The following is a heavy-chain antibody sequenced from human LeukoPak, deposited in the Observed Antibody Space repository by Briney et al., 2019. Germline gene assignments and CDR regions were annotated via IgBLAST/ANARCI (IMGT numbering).Heavy chain of an antibody. Sequence: PGGSLRLSCAASGFTFSSYWMSWVRQAPGKGLEWVANIKQDGSEKYYVDSVKGRFIISRDNAKNSLYLQMNSLRAEDTAVYYCARERIGTTGTIFDYWGQGTLVTVSS. CDR1: GFTFSSYW. CDR3: ARERIGTTGTIFDY. J-gene: IGHJ4*02. V-gene: IGHV3-7*04. CDR2: IKQDGSEK. D-gene: IGHD1-1*01.